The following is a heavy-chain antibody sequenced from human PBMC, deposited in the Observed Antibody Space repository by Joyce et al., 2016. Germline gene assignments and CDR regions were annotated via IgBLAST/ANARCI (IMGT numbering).Heavy chain of an antibody. V-gene: IGHV1-69*01. CDR2: IIPIFGAP. J-gene: IGHJ3*02. CDR3: ARSIGGGSDAFDI. D-gene: IGHD2-15*01. CDR1: GGTFNNYT. Sequence: QVQLVQSGAEVKKPGSSVKVSCKASGGTFNNYTFNWVRQAPGQGLEWMGGIIPIFGAPNYAQRFQGRLTITAEGSTSTACMELSSLRSDDTAVYYCARSIGGGSDAFDIWGQGTMVTVSS.